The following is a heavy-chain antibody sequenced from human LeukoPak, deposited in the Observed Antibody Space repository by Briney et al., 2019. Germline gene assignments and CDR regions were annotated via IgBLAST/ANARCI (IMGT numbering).Heavy chain of an antibody. CDR3: ARARSLDDDYDYHTH. Sequence: ASVKVSCKASGYTFIANYIHWVRQAPGQGLEWMGWIKPSSGDTNYAPKFQGRVTMTRDTSITTAYMEVSRLSPDDTAMYYCARARSLDDDYDYHTHWGQGTRVTVSS. CDR2: IKPSSGDT. CDR1: GYTFIANY. J-gene: IGHJ4*02. D-gene: IGHD3-16*01. V-gene: IGHV1-2*02.